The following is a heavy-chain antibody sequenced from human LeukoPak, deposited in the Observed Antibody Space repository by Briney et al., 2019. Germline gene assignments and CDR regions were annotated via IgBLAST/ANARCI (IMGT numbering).Heavy chain of an antibody. V-gene: IGHV1-2*02. CDR1: GYTFTTYY. CDR2: INPSTGAT. Sequence: ASVKVSCKASGYTFTTYYMHWVRQAPGQGLQWMGWINPSTGATKYAENFQCRFTMTRDTSITTGYIELSRLTSDDTGVYYCARQYCGGDCYSPWGQGTLVIVAS. D-gene: IGHD2-21*02. CDR3: ARQYCGGDCYSP. J-gene: IGHJ5*02.